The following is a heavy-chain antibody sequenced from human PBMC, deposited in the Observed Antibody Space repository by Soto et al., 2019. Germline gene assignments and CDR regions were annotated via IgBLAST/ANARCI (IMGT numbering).Heavy chain of an antibody. CDR3: IKDAPNGWIAE. Sequence: VQVVASGGGLVQPGRSLRLSCSVSGFRFEQYFMHWVRQAPGKGLACVSTVSPTGDTVAYADSVEGRFTGSRDKAKHSLYLQMNRLKGDDTAFYYCIKDAPNGWIAEWRQGTRVTVSS. CDR2: VSPTGDTV. CDR1: GFRFEQYF. D-gene: IGHD2-21*01. V-gene: IGHV3-9*01. J-gene: IGHJ4*02.